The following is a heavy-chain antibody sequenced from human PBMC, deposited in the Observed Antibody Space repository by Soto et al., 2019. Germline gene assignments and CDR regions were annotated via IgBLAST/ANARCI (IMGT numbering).Heavy chain of an antibody. CDR3: AKGLGWYSSGRDYFDY. Sequence: GGSLRLSCAASGFTFSSYGMHWVRQAPGKGLEWVAVISYDGSNKYYADSVKGRFTISRDNSKNTLYLQMYSLRAEDTAVYYCAKGLGWYSSGRDYFDYWGQGTLVTVSS. J-gene: IGHJ4*02. D-gene: IGHD6-19*01. CDR2: ISYDGSNK. V-gene: IGHV3-30*18. CDR1: GFTFSSYG.